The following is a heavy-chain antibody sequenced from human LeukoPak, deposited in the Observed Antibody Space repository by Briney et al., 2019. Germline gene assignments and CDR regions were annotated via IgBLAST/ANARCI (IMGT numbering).Heavy chain of an antibody. D-gene: IGHD3-10*01. CDR3: AREFGEFEDAFDI. CDR2: ISSDGSNK. V-gene: IGHV3-30*01. CDR1: GFTFSSYV. Sequence: GGSLRLSCAASGFTFSSYVMHWVRQAPGKGLEWVALISSDGSNKDYADSVKGRFTISRDNSKNTLYLQMNSLRTEDTAVYYCAREFGEFEDAFDIWGQGTMVTVSS. J-gene: IGHJ3*02.